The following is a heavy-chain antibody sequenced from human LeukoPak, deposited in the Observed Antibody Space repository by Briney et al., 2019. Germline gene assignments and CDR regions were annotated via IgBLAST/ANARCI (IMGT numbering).Heavy chain of an antibody. V-gene: IGHV3-15*01. Sequence: GGSLRLSCAASGFTFSNAWMSGGRQAPGKGVEWVGRIKSKTDGGTTDYAAPVKGRFTISRDDSKNTLNLQMNSLKTEDTAVYYCTPGSCTNGVCSYYFDYWGQGTLVTVSS. CDR2: IKSKTDGGTT. CDR3: TPGSCTNGVCSYYFDY. CDR1: GFTFSNAW. D-gene: IGHD2-8*01. J-gene: IGHJ4*02.